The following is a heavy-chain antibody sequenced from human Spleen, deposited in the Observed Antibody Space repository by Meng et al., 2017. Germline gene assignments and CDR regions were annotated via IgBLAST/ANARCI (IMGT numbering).Heavy chain of an antibody. CDR2: ISYDGSNK. J-gene: IGHJ4*02. Sequence: GGSLRLSCAASGFPFSSYWMSWVRQAPGKGLEWVAVISYDGSNKYYADSVKGRFTISRDNSKNTLYLQMNSLRAEDTAVYYCAKNTQAWELPNYYFDSWGQGALVTVSS. D-gene: IGHD1-26*01. CDR3: AKNTQAWELPNYYFDS. CDR1: GFPFSSYW. V-gene: IGHV3-30*18.